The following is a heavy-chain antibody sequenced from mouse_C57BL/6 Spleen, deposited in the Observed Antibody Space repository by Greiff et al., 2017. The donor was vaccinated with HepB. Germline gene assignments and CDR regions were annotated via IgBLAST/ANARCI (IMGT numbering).Heavy chain of an antibody. J-gene: IGHJ1*03. D-gene: IGHD1-1*01. CDR3: TRGHYGSSYRYFDV. Sequence: EVKLVESGEGLVKPGGSLKLSCAASGFTFSSYAMSWVRQTPEKRLEWVAYISSGGDYIYYADTVKGRFTISRDNARNTLYLQMSSLKSEDTAMYYCTRGHYGSSYRYFDVWGTGTTVTVSS. V-gene: IGHV5-9-1*02. CDR1: GFTFSSYA. CDR2: ISSGGDYI.